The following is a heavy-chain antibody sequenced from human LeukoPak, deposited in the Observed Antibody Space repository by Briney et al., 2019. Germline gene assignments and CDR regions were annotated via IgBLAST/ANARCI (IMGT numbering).Heavy chain of an antibody. CDR3: ARDGSVPYYYYYMDV. V-gene: IGHV1-18*01. CDR2: ISAYNGNT. Sequence: GASVKVSCKASGYTFTSYGISWVRQAPGQGLEWMGWISAYNGNTNYAQKLQGRVTMTTDTSTSTAYMELRSLRSDDTAVYYCARDGSVPYYYYYMDVWGKGNTVTISS. D-gene: IGHD2-2*03. J-gene: IGHJ6*03. CDR1: GYTFTSYG.